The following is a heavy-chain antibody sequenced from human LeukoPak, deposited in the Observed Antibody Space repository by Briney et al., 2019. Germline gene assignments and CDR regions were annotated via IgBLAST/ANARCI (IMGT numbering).Heavy chain of an antibody. J-gene: IGHJ6*03. Sequence: PGGSLRLSCAASGFTFSSYSMNWVRQAPGKGLEWVSSISSSSSYIYYADSVKGRFTISRDNAKNSLYLQMNSLRAEDTAVYYCARDLYSSGWYLDYYYYYYMDVWGKGTTVTISS. CDR2: ISSSSSYI. D-gene: IGHD6-19*01. CDR3: ARDLYSSGWYLDYYYYYYMDV. CDR1: GFTFSSYS. V-gene: IGHV3-21*01.